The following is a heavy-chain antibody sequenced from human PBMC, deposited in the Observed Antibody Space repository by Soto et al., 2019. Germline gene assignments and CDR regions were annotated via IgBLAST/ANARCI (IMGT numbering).Heavy chain of an antibody. Sequence: SETLSLTCTVSGGSVSSRSYYWGWVRQPPGKGLEWIGSVYYSGSTYYNPSLESRVTISVDKSKNQFSLMLMSLSAADTAVYYCGRLEGLATISYYFDYWGQGALVTVSS. D-gene: IGHD3-9*01. CDR3: GRLEGLATISYYFDY. V-gene: IGHV4-39*01. CDR1: GGSVSSRSYY. CDR2: VYYSGST. J-gene: IGHJ4*02.